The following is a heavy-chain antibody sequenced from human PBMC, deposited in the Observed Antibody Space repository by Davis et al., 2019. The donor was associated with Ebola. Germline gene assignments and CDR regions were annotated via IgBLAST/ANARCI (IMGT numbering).Heavy chain of an antibody. Sequence: SVKVSCKASGGTFSSYAISWVRQAPGQGLEWMGGIIPIFGTANYAQKLQGRVTMTTDTSTSTAYMELRSLRSDDTAVYYCARDSNYYDSSGSDYWGQGTLVTVSS. CDR3: ARDSNYYDSSGSDY. CDR1: GGTFSSYA. D-gene: IGHD3-22*01. J-gene: IGHJ4*02. CDR2: IIPIFGTA. V-gene: IGHV1-69*05.